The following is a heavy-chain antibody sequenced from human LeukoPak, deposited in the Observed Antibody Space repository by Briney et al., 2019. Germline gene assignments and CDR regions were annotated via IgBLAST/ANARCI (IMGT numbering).Heavy chain of an antibody. Sequence: PSEILSLTCTVSGGSISSYYWSWIRQPPGKGLEWIGYIYYSGSTNYNPSLKSRVTISVDTSKNQFSLKLSSVTAADTAVYYCARDEGGNFAFDIWGQGTMVTVSS. D-gene: IGHD4-23*01. J-gene: IGHJ3*02. V-gene: IGHV4-59*01. CDR3: ARDEGGNFAFDI. CDR2: IYYSGST. CDR1: GGSISSYY.